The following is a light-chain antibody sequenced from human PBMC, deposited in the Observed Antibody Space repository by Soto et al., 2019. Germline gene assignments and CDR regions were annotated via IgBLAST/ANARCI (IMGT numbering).Light chain of an antibody. CDR3: QQYDSWPWT. J-gene: IGKJ1*01. Sequence: KLLTQSPGTLSLSPGERATLFCRASQSLSSSLAWYQQKSGQAPRLIIYGTSRRAPGVPVRFSGSGSGTDFTLTISGLQSEDFGVCFCQQYDSWPWTFGQGTKVEIK. V-gene: IGKV3-15*01. CDR2: GTS. CDR1: QSLSSS.